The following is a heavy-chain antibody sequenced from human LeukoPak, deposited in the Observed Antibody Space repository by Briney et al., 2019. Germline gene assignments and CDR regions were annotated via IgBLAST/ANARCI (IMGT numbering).Heavy chain of an antibody. CDR3: ARGWGNYYGSGSYFDY. CDR2: IIPIFGTA. J-gene: IGHJ4*02. Sequence: SAKVSCKASGGTFSSYAISWVRQAPGQGLEWMGGIIPIFGTANYAQKFQGRVTITADESTSTAYMELSSLRSEDTAVYYCARGWGNYYGSGSYFDYWGQGTLVTVSS. V-gene: IGHV1-69*13. CDR1: GGTFSSYA. D-gene: IGHD3-10*01.